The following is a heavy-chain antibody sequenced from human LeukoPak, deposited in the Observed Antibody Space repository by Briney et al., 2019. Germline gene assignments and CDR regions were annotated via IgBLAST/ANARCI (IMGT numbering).Heavy chain of an antibody. J-gene: IGHJ4*02. D-gene: IGHD6-25*01. CDR3: TTEGDIAAAFDY. CDR2: IKSKTDGGTT. Sequence: MAGGSLRLSCAASGFTFSNAWMSWVRQAPGKGLEWVGRIKSKTDGGTTDYAAPVKGRFTISRDDSKNTLYLQMNSLKTEDTAVYYCTTEGDIAAAFDYWGQGTLVTVSS. CDR1: GFTFSNAW. V-gene: IGHV3-15*01.